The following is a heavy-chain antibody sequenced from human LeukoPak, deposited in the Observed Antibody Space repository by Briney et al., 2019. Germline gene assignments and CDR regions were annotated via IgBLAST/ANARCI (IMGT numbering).Heavy chain of an antibody. D-gene: IGHD3-3*01. CDR1: GYTFTGYY. J-gene: IGHJ4*02. V-gene: IGHV1-2*02. Sequence: ASVKVSCKGSGYTFTGYYMHWVRQAPGQGREWMGWINPNSGGTNYAQKFQGRVTMTRDTSISTAYMELSRLRSDDTAVYYCARDYNVLRFLEWLPTFDYWGQGTLVTVSS. CDR3: ARDYNVLRFLEWLPTFDY. CDR2: INPNSGGT.